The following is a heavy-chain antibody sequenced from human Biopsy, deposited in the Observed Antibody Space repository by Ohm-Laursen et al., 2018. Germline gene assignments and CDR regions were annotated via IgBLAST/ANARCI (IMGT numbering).Heavy chain of an antibody. CDR3: AKAGDYGDYWDH. Sequence: GSLRLSCSASGFAVSTSYISWVRQAPGKGLEWVSLFYAGGSTAYGDSVRGRFTISRDTSKNTVDLQMNSLRAEDTAVYYCAKAGDYGDYWDHWGQGNLVTVSS. V-gene: IGHV3-53*01. D-gene: IGHD4-17*01. J-gene: IGHJ4*02. CDR1: GFAVSTSY. CDR2: FYAGGST.